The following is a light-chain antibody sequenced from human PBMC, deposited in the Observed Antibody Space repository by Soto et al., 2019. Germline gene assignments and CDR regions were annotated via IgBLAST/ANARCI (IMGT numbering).Light chain of an antibody. CDR1: QSIVNY. Sequence: DIQMTQSPSSLSAAVGDIVTITCRASQSIVNYLNWYQRKPGKAPKLLIYAASSLQSGVPSRFSGSGSGTDFTLTIISLQPEDFATYSCQQSHSTPQTFGQGTKVEIK. V-gene: IGKV1-39*01. CDR3: QQSHSTPQT. CDR2: AAS. J-gene: IGKJ1*01.